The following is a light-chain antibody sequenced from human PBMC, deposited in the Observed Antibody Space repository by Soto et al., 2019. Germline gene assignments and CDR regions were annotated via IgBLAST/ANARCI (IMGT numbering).Light chain of an antibody. CDR3: QQYNSYSGT. Sequence: DIQLTQSPSFLSASVGDRVTITCRASQGISSYLAWYQQKPGKAPKLLIYKASTLKSGVPSRFSGSGSGTEFTLTISSLQPDDFATYYCQQYNSYSGTFGQGTKVDIK. V-gene: IGKV1-9*01. J-gene: IGKJ1*01. CDR2: KAS. CDR1: QGISSY.